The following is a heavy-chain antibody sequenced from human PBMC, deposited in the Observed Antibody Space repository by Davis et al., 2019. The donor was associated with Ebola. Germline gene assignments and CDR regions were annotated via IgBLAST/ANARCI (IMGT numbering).Heavy chain of an antibody. J-gene: IGHJ5*02. CDR3: ARLSLAVTTGWFDP. V-gene: IGHV4-34*01. CDR1: GGSFSGYY. Sequence: PSETLSLTCAVYGGSFSGYYWSWIRQPPGKGLEWIGEINHSGSTNYNPSLKSRVTISVDTSKNQFSLKLSSVTAADTAVYYCARLSLAVTTGWFDPWGQGTLVTVSS. D-gene: IGHD4-17*01. CDR2: INHSGST.